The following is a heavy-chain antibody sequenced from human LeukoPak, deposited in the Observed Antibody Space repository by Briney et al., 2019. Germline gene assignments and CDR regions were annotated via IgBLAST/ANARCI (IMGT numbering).Heavy chain of an antibody. J-gene: IGHJ6*02. CDR1: GFTFSSYA. CDR2: ISSSGSTI. Sequence: GGSLRLSCAASGFTFSSYAMSWVRQAPGKGLEWVSYISSSGSTIYYADSVKGRFTISRDNAKNSLYLQMNSLRAEDTAVYYCARGDTMVRAYYYYGMDVWGQGTTVTVSS. V-gene: IGHV3-48*04. D-gene: IGHD3-10*01. CDR3: ARGDTMVRAYYYYGMDV.